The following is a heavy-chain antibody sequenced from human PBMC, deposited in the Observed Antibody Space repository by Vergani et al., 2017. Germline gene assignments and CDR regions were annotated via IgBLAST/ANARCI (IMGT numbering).Heavy chain of an antibody. D-gene: IGHD1-26*01. CDR2: ISGSGGST. CDR3: AKELWETRDYFDY. CDR1: GFTFSSYA. Sequence: EVQLLESGGGLVQPGGSPRLSCAASGFTFSSYAMSWVRQAPGKGLEWVSAISGSGGSTSYADSVKGRFTISRDNSKSTLYLQMNSLRAEDTAVYYGAKELWETRDYFDYWGQGTLVTVSS. V-gene: IGHV3-23*01. J-gene: IGHJ4*02.